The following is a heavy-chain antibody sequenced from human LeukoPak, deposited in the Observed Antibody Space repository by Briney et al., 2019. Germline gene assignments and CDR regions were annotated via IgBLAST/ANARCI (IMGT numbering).Heavy chain of an antibody. D-gene: IGHD3-16*01. V-gene: IGHV3-23*01. J-gene: IGHJ6*02. CDR1: GFTFSSYA. CDR2: ITGSGVTT. Sequence: GGSLRLSCAASGFTFSSYAMSWVRLAPGKGLEWVSAITGSGVTTYYADSVKGRFTISRDNSKNTLYLQMNSLRAEDTAVYYCARFPRLGDYYYYGMDVWGQGTTVTVSS. CDR3: ARFPRLGDYYYYGMDV.